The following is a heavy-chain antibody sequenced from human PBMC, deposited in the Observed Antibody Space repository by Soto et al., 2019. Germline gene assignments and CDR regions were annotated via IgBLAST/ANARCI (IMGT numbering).Heavy chain of an antibody. CDR3: AKDYGYGDSLPYDY. D-gene: IGHD4-17*01. CDR1: GFSFKNYG. J-gene: IGHJ4*02. V-gene: IGHV3-23*01. CDR2: IIGNGDTA. Sequence: DVQLLEAGGGLVQPGGSLRLSCAASGFSFKNYGMSWVRQAPGKGLEWLSAIIGNGDTAYYADSVRGRFIISRDNSKNTLDLQLNDLGAEDTAMYYCAKDYGYGDSLPYDYWGQGTLVTVSS.